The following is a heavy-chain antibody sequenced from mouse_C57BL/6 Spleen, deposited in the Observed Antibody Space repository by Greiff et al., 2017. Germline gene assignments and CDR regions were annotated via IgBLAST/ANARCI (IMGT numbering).Heavy chain of an antibody. CDR2: ISYDGSN. J-gene: IGHJ2*01. D-gene: IGHD2-3*01. CDR3: ARDGDYDGYFCY. Sequence: EVQVVESGPGLVKPSQSLSLTCSVTGYSITSGYYWNWIRQFPGNKLEWMGYISYDGSNNYNPSLKNRISITRDTSKNQFFLKLNSVTTEDTATXYCARDGDYDGYFCYWGQGTTLTVSS. CDR1: GYSITSGYY. V-gene: IGHV3-6*01.